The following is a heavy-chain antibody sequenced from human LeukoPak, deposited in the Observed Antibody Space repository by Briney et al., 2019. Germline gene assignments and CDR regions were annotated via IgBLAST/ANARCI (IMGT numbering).Heavy chain of an antibody. CDR3: ARRSYDGKDFNQ. J-gene: IGHJ4*02. D-gene: IGHD4-23*01. CDR2: IYPDDSDT. CDR1: GCSFTNYW. Sequence: PGESLKISCKGSGCSFTNYWIAWVRQMPGKGLEWMGIIYPDDSDTRYSPSFQGQVTISADKSISTAYLQWSSLKASDTAMYYCARRSYDGKDFNQWGQGTLVTVSS. V-gene: IGHV5-51*01.